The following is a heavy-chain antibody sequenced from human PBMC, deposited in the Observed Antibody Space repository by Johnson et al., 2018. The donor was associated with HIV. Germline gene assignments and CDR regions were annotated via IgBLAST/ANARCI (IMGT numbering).Heavy chain of an antibody. D-gene: IGHD3-22*01. CDR1: GFTFSSYA. CDR2: ISGSGGST. Sequence: VQLVESGGGLVQPGGSLRLSCAASGFTFSSYAMSWVRQAPGKGLEWVSAISGSGGSTYYADSVKGRFTISRDNSKNTLYLQMNSLRAEETAVYYCAKVGGYYDSSGYLGDAFDIWGQGTMVTVSS. CDR3: AKVGGYYDSSGYLGDAFDI. J-gene: IGHJ3*02. V-gene: IGHV3-23*04.